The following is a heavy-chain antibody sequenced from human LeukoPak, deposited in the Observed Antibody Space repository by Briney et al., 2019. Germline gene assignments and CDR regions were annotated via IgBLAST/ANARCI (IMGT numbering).Heavy chain of an antibody. CDR2: ISGSGGST. V-gene: IGHV3-23*01. J-gene: IGHJ4*02. Sequence: GGSLRLSCAASGFTFSSYAMSWVRQAPGKGLEWVSAISGSGGSTYYADSVKGRFTISRDNSKNTLYLQMNSLRAEDTAVYYCAKEPSSYYGSGYGYLDYWGQGTLVTVSS. CDR1: GFTFSSYA. CDR3: AKEPSSYYGSGYGYLDY. D-gene: IGHD3-10*01.